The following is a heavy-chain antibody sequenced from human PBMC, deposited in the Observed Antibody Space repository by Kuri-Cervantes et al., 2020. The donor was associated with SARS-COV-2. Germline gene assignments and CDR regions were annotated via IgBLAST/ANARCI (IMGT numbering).Heavy chain of an antibody. J-gene: IGHJ4*02. CDR1: GFTFSSYS. V-gene: IGHV3-23*01. D-gene: IGHD2-15*01. Sequence: GGSLRLSCAASGFTFSSYSMNWVRQAPGKGLEWVSAISGSGGSTYYADSVKGRFTISRDNSKNTLYLQMNSLRAEDTAVYYCAKDRVDCSGGSCYSFDYWGQGTLVPSPQ. CDR3: AKDRVDCSGGSCYSFDY. CDR2: ISGSGGST.